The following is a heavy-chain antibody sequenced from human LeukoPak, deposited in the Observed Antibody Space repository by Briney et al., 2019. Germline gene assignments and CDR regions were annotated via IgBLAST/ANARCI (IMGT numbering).Heavy chain of an antibody. D-gene: IGHD3-3*01. Sequence: ASVKVSCKASGGTFSSYAISWVRQAPGQGLEWMGRIIPIFGTANYAQKFQGRVPITTDESTSTAYMALSSLRSEDTAVYYCARDRDFWSGYHSENWFDPWGQGTLVTVSS. J-gene: IGHJ5*02. V-gene: IGHV1-69*05. CDR2: IIPIFGTA. CDR1: GGTFSSYA. CDR3: ARDRDFWSGYHSENWFDP.